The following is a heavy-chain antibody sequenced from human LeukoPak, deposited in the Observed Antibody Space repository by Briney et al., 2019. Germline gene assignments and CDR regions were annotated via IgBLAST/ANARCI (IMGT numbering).Heavy chain of an antibody. CDR2: IYYSGST. V-gene: IGHV4-59*01. Sequence: SETLSLTCTVSGGSISSYYWSWIRQPPGKGLEWIGYIYYSGSTNYNPSLKSRVTISVDTSKNQFSLKLSSVTAADTAVYYCARDIVDYYDSSTAAWGQGTLVTVSS. J-gene: IGHJ5*02. D-gene: IGHD3-22*01. CDR1: GGSISSYY. CDR3: ARDIVDYYDSSTAA.